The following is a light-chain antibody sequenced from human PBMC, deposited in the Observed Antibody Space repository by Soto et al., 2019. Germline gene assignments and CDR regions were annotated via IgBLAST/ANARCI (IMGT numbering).Light chain of an antibody. CDR1: SSDVGGYNY. Sequence: QSALTQPPSASGSPGQSVTISCTGTSSDVGGYNYVSWYQQHPGTAPKLMIYEVVKRPSGVPDRFSGSKSGNTASLTVSGLRAEDEADSYCSSYGGSNNVVFGGGTKLTVL. J-gene: IGLJ2*01. CDR2: EVV. CDR3: SSYGGSNNVV. V-gene: IGLV2-8*01.